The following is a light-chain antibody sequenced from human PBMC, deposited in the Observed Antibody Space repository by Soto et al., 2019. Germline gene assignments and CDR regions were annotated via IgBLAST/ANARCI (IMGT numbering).Light chain of an antibody. Sequence: EMVMTQSPATLSVSPGERATLSCRASQSVSGNLAWYQQKPGQAPRLLIYGASTRATGIPARFSGSGSGTEFTLTISSLQSEDFAVYYCQQYNNSPLTFGQGTRLEIK. J-gene: IGKJ5*01. CDR2: GAS. V-gene: IGKV3-15*01. CDR3: QQYNNSPLT. CDR1: QSVSGN.